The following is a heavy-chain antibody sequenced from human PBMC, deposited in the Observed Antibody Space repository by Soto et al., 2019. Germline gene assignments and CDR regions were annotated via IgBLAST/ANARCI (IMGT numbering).Heavy chain of an antibody. J-gene: IGHJ5*02. CDR1: GFTFSSYA. CDR3: AKMNCSGGSCYPTQNWFDP. D-gene: IGHD2-15*01. CDR2: ISGSGGST. Sequence: GGSLRLSCAASGFTFSSYAMSWVRQAPGKGLEWVSAISGSGGSTYYADSVKGRFTISRDNSKNTLYLQMNSLRAEDTAVYYCAKMNCSGGSCYPTQNWFDPWGQGTLVTVSS. V-gene: IGHV3-23*01.